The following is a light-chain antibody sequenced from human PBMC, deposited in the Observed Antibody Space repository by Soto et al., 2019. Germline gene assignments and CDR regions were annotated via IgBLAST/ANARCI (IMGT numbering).Light chain of an antibody. CDR1: QSISNR. Sequence: DIQMTQFPSTLSASVGDRVTITCRASQSISNRLAWFQQKSGEAPNLLIHKASSLESGVPSRFSGSGSGTEFTLTISSLQPDDVATYYCQQYNTYSWTFGQGTKVEIK. J-gene: IGKJ1*01. V-gene: IGKV1-5*03. CDR2: KAS. CDR3: QQYNTYSWT.